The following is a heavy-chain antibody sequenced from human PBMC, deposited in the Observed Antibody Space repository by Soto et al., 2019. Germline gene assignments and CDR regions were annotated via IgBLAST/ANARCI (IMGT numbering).Heavy chain of an antibody. CDR1: GGSISSYY. D-gene: IGHD6-13*01. Sequence: SETLSLTCTVSGGSISSYYWSWIRQPPGKGLEWIGYIYYSGSTNYNPSLKSRVTISVDTSKNQFSLKLSSVTAADTAVYYCARDPSRKQPEYYFDYWGQGTLVTVS. CDR2: IYYSGST. J-gene: IGHJ4*02. V-gene: IGHV4-59*01. CDR3: ARDPSRKQPEYYFDY.